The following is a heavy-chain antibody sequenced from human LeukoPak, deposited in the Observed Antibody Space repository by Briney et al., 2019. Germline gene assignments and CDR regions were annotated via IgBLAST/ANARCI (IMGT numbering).Heavy chain of an antibody. J-gene: IGHJ4*02. CDR2: SNSDGSST. CDR1: GFTFSRYW. V-gene: IGHV3-74*01. Sequence: GGSLRLSCVASGFTFSRYWMHWVRQAPGKGLVWVSRSNSDGSSTNYADSVKGRFTISRDNAKNTLYLQMNSLRAEDTAVYYCARDPLSSSSFDLWGQGTLVTVSS. CDR3: ARDPLSSSSFDL. D-gene: IGHD6-13*01.